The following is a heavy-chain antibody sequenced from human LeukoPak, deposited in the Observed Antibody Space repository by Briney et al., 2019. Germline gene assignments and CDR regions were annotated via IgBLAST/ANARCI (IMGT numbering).Heavy chain of an antibody. CDR3: AKSIWSGVWPHGRSENYFDY. J-gene: IGHJ4*02. V-gene: IGHV3-23*01. D-gene: IGHD1-26*01. CDR2: ISGSGGST. CDR1: GFTFSSYA. Sequence: PGGSLRLSCAASGFTFSSYAMSWVRQAPGKGLEWVSAISGSGGSTYYADSVKGRFTISRDNSKNTLYLQMNSLRAEDTAVYYCAKSIWSGVWPHGRSENYFDYWGQGTLVTVSS.